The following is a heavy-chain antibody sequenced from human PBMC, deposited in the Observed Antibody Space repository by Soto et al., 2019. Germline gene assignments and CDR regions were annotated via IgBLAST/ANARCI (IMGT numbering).Heavy chain of an antibody. J-gene: IGHJ4*02. V-gene: IGHV3-30-3*01. CDR1: GFTFSSYA. Sequence: QVQLVESGGGVVQPGRSLRLSCAASGFTFSSYAMHWVRQAPGKGLEWVAVISYDGSNKYYADSVKGRFTISRDNSKNTLYLQMNSLRAEDTAVYYCARDRGLVDTAMDYDFDYWGRGTLVTVSS. CDR3: ARDRGLVDTAMDYDFDY. D-gene: IGHD5-18*01. CDR2: ISYDGSNK.